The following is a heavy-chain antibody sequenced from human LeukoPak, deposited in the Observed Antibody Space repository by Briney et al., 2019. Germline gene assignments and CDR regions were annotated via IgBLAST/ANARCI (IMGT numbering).Heavy chain of an antibody. CDR3: ARGDYCTNGVCYVWFDP. Sequence: ASVKVSCKASGYTFTSYGISWVRQAPGQGLEWMGWISAYNGNTNYAQKLQGRVTMTTDTSTSTAYMELRSLRSDDTAVYYCARGDYCTNGVCYVWFDPWGQGTLATVSS. CDR1: GYTFTSYG. V-gene: IGHV1-18*01. CDR2: ISAYNGNT. D-gene: IGHD2-8*01. J-gene: IGHJ5*02.